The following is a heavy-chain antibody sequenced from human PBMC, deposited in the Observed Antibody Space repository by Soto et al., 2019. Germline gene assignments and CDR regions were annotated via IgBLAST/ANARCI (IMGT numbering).Heavy chain of an antibody. D-gene: IGHD4-17*01. J-gene: IGHJ4*02. CDR2: INPNTGGT. V-gene: IGHV1-46*01. CDR3: ARDKVYGDNAFDF. CDR1: GYIFSNFY. Sequence: QVSLVQSGAEVKKPGASVNVSCKAFGYIFSNFYIHWVRQAPGQGLEWMGIINPNTGGTSYPQKFQGRVNLTRDTSTSTVHMEMSSLTSEDTAVYYCARDKVYGDNAFDFWGQGTLVTVSS.